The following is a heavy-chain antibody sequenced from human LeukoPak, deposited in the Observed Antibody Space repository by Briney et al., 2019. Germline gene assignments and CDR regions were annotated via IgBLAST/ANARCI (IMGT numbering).Heavy chain of an antibody. J-gene: IGHJ4*02. CDR2: SDPEDDET. V-gene: IGHV1-24*01. CDR1: GYTLTEVS. D-gene: IGHD3-16*01. CDR3: TTYAPQPDYFDY. Sequence: ASVKVSCKVSGYTLTEVSIHWVRQAPGKGLEWMGGSDPEDDETIYLQKFQGRVTMTEDTSTDTAYMELNSLRPEDTAVYFCTTYAPQPDYFDYWGQGTLVTVSS.